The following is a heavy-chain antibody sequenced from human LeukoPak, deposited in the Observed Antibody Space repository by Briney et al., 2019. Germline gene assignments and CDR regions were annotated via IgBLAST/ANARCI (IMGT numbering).Heavy chain of an antibody. J-gene: IGHJ4*02. V-gene: IGHV1-46*01. CDR1: GYTFTSYY. D-gene: IGHD5-18*01. CDR2: INPSGGTT. Sequence: GASVKVSCKASGYTFTSYYMHRVRQAPGQGLEWMGIINPSGGTTSYAQKFQGRVTMTRDTSTSTVYMELSGLRSEDTAVYYCARRGAVDTTMTNWGQGTLVTVSS. CDR3: ARRGAVDTTMTN.